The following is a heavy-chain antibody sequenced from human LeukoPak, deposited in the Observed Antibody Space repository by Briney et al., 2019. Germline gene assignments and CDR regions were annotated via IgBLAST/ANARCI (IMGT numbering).Heavy chain of an antibody. D-gene: IGHD2-2*02. Sequence: ASVKVSCKASGYTFTGHYMHWVRQAPGQGLEWMGWINPNSGGTNYAQKFQGRVTMTRDTSISTAYMELSRLRSDDTAVYYCARTYCSSTSCYNYMDVWGKGTTVTVSS. CDR3: ARTYCSSTSCYNYMDV. CDR1: GYTFTGHY. J-gene: IGHJ6*03. V-gene: IGHV1-2*02. CDR2: INPNSGGT.